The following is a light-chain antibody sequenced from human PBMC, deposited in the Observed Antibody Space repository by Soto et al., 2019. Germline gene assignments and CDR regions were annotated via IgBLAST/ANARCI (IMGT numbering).Light chain of an antibody. V-gene: IGKV1-33*01. Sequence: DIQMTQSPSSLSASVGDRVTITCQASQDISNYLNWYQQKPGKAPKLLIYDASNFETGVPSRFSGSGSRTDFTFTISSLQPEDIATYYCQQYDRFGPGTKVDIK. CDR3: QQYDR. CDR2: DAS. J-gene: IGKJ3*01. CDR1: QDISNY.